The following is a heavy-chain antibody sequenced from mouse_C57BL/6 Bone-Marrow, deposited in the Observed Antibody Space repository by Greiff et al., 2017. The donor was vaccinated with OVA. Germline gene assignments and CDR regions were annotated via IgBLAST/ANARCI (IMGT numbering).Heavy chain of an antibody. CDR1: GIDFSRYW. D-gene: IGHD2-4*01. V-gene: IGHV4-1*01. J-gene: IGHJ1*03. CDR2: INPDSSTI. Sequence: EASGIDFSRYWMSWVRRAPGKGLEWIGEINPDSSTINYAPSLKDKFIISRDNAKNTLYLQMSKVRSEDTALYYCARPLYYDYDGWYFDVWGTGTTVTVSS. CDR3: ARPLYYDYDGWYFDV.